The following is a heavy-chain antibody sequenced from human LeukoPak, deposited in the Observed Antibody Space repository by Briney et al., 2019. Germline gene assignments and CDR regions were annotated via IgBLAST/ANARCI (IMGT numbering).Heavy chain of an antibody. CDR1: GGSISSGGYY. Sequence: PSETLSLTCTVSGGSISSGGYYWSWIRQHPGKGLEWIGYIYYSGSTYYNPSLKSRVTISVDTSKNQFSLKLSSVTAADTAVYYCAREKGYCSGGSCYRGHNWFDPWGQGTLVTVSS. D-gene: IGHD2-15*01. CDR2: IYYSGST. V-gene: IGHV4-31*03. J-gene: IGHJ5*02. CDR3: AREKGYCSGGSCYRGHNWFDP.